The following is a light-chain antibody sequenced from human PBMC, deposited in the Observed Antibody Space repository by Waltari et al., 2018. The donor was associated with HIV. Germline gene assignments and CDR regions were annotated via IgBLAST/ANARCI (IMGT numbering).Light chain of an antibody. V-gene: IGLV3-21*04. Sequence: SYVLTQPLSVSVAPGKTARITCWGHNIGSKSVHCYQQKPGQAPVLVIYYDSDRPSGIPERFSGSNSGNTATLTISRVEAGDEVDYYCQVWDSSSDTYVFGTGTKVTVL. CDR3: QVWDSSSDTYV. CDR1: NIGSKS. J-gene: IGLJ1*01. CDR2: YDS.